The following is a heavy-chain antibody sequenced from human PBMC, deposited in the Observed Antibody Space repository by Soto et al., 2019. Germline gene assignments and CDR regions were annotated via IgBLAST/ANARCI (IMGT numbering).Heavy chain of an antibody. D-gene: IGHD6-13*01. V-gene: IGHV1-2*04. Sequence: ASVKVSCKASGYTFTGYYMHWVRQAPGQGLEWMGWINPNSGGTNYAQKFQGWVTMTMDTSISTAYMELSRLRSDDTAVYYCARGYSSSWYFDYWGQGTLVTVSS. CDR1: GYTFTGYY. CDR3: ARGYSSSWYFDY. J-gene: IGHJ4*02. CDR2: INPNSGGT.